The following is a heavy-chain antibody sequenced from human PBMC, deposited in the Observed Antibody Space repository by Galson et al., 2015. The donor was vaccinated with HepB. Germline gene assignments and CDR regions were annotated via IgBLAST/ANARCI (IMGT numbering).Heavy chain of an antibody. J-gene: IGHJ6*02. CDR2: IKQDGSEK. D-gene: IGHD7-27*01. CDR3: ARDLFSAGDQYYYYGMDV. Sequence: SLRLSCAASGFVFSSYWMSWVRKAPGKGLEWVANIKQDGSEKYYVDSVKGRFTISRDNAKNSLYLQMNSLRAEDTAVYYCARDLFSAGDQYYYYGMDVWGQGTTVTVSS. V-gene: IGHV3-7*01. CDR1: GFVFSSYW.